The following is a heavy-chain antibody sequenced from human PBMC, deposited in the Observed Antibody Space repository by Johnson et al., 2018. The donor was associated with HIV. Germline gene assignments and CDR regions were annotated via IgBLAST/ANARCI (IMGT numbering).Heavy chain of an antibody. D-gene: IGHD6-19*01. CDR2: ISYDGSNR. CDR3: TTAYQQWLGPDDAFDI. CDR1: GFTFSVFA. J-gene: IGHJ3*02. V-gene: IGHV3-30*04. Sequence: QVQLVESGGGVVQPGRSLRLSCAASGFTFSVFAMHWVRLAPGKGLEWVAVISYDGSNRHYADSVKGRFTISRDNSQDTLYLQINSLRAEDTSVYYCTTAYQQWLGPDDAFDIWGQGTMVTVSS.